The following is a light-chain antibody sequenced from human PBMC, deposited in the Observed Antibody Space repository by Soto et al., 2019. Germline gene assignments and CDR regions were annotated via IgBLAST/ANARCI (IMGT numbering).Light chain of an antibody. V-gene: IGKV3-11*01. CDR2: DAS. Sequence: EIVLTQSPATLSLSPGERATLSCRASQSVSSYLAWYQQKPGQAPRLLIYDASNRATGIPARFSGSGSGTDFTRTISSLEPEDFAVYYCQHRGTFGQGTKVEIK. CDR3: QHRGT. CDR1: QSVSSY. J-gene: IGKJ1*01.